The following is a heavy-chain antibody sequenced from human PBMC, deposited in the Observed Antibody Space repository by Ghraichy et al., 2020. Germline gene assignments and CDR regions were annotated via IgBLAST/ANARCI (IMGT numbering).Heavy chain of an antibody. D-gene: IGHD3-3*01. Sequence: SETLSLTCTVSGGSISSYYWSWIRQPPGKGLEWIGYIYYSGSTNYNPSLKSRVTISVDTSKNQFSLKLSSVTAADTAVYYCARGRVLEWHIDYWGQGTLVTVSS. CDR1: GGSISSYY. J-gene: IGHJ4*02. CDR3: ARGRVLEWHIDY. CDR2: IYYSGST. V-gene: IGHV4-59*01.